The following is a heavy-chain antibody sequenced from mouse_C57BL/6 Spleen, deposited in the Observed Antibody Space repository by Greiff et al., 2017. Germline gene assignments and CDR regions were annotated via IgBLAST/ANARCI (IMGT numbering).Heavy chain of an antibody. J-gene: IGHJ2*01. D-gene: IGHD2-1*01. CDR2: IDPSDSET. CDR1: GYTFTSYW. V-gene: IGHV1-52*01. CDR3: AREGNYGVDY. Sequence: QVQLQQPGAELVRPGSSVKLSCKASGYTFTSYWMHWVKQRPIQGLEWIGNIDPSDSETHYNQKFKDKATLTVDKSSSTAYMQLSSLTSEDSAVYYCAREGNYGVDYWGQGTTLTVSS.